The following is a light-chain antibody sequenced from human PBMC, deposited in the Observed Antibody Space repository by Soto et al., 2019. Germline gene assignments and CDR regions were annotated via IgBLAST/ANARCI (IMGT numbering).Light chain of an antibody. CDR3: QQYGSLSWT. CDR2: GAS. Sequence: EIVLTQSPGTLSLSPGERATLSRRASQSVSSSYLAWYRQKPGQAPRLLIYGASSRATGIPDRFSGSGSGTDFTLTISRLEPEDFAVYYCQQYGSLSWTFGQGTKVDIK. V-gene: IGKV3-20*01. J-gene: IGKJ1*01. CDR1: QSVSSSY.